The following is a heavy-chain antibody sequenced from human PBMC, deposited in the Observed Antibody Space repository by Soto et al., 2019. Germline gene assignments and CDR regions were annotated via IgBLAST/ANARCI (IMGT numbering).Heavy chain of an antibody. Sequence: GGSLRLSCAASGFTLSSYAMSWVRQAPGKGLEWVSAISGSGGSTYYADSVKGRFTISRDNSKNTLYLQMNSLRAEDTAVYYCAKDNYYGSGSYYNFFDYWGQGTLVTVSS. CDR2: ISGSGGST. V-gene: IGHV3-23*01. CDR1: GFTLSSYA. D-gene: IGHD3-10*01. J-gene: IGHJ4*02. CDR3: AKDNYYGSGSYYNFFDY.